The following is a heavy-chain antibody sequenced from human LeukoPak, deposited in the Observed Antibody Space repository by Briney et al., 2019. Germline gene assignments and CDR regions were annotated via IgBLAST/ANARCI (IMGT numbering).Heavy chain of an antibody. CDR2: IIPIQAIT. Sequence: SVKVSCKASGGTFSSYAINWVRQAPGQGLEWMGRIIPIQAITTYAQKFQGRVTITADKSTSTAYMELSSLRSDDTAVYYCARDYCGGDCPFDYWGQGTLVTVSS. CDR1: GGTFSSYA. CDR3: ARDYCGGDCPFDY. V-gene: IGHV1-69*04. D-gene: IGHD2-21*02. J-gene: IGHJ4*02.